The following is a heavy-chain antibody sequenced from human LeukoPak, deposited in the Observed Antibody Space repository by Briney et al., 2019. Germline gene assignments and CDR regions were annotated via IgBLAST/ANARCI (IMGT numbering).Heavy chain of an antibody. CDR2: ITSSGSSM. CDR1: GFTFSGYS. V-gene: IGHV3-21*03. CDR3: TRDIDDVLTGDDAFDV. Sequence: GGSLRLSCAGSGFTFSGYSLNWVRQAPGKGLEWVSSITSSGSSMYYADSVKGRFTIPRDNAESSVYLQMNSLRVDDTGLYYCTRDIDDVLTGDDAFDVWGQGTVVTVSS. J-gene: IGHJ3*01. D-gene: IGHD3-9*01.